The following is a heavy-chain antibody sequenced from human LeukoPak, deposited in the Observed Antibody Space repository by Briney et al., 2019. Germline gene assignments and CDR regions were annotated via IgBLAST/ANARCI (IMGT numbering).Heavy chain of an antibody. D-gene: IGHD6-19*01. CDR1: GFTFSSYA. CDR3: VRISSSGWYAGDY. Sequence: GGSLRLSCSASGFTFSSYAVHWVRQAPGKGLEYVSAISSNGGSTYYADSVKGRFTISRDNSKNTLYLQMSSLRAEDTAVYYCVRISSSGWYAGDYWGQGTLVTVSS. V-gene: IGHV3-64D*06. J-gene: IGHJ4*02. CDR2: ISSNGGST.